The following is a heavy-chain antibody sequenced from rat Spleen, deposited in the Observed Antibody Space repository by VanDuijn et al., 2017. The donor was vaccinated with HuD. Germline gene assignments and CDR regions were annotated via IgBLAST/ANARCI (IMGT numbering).Heavy chain of an antibody. D-gene: IGHD1-2*01. CDR2: IIYDGSSS. V-gene: IGHV5-17*01. J-gene: IGHJ2*01. CDR1: GFTFSDYA. Sequence: EVQLVESGGGLVQPGRSLKLSCAPSGFTFSDYAVAWVRQAPKKGLEWVATIIYDGSSSYYRDSVKGRFTISRVNAKSTLYLQMDSLRSEDTATYYCTRHYYSGPFDYWGPGVMVTVSS. CDR3: TRHYYSGPFDY.